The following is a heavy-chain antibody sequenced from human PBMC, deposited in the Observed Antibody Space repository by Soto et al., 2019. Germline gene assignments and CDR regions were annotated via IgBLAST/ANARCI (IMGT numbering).Heavy chain of an antibody. CDR3: ARDRSYGGKSDAFDI. V-gene: IGHV3-33*01. J-gene: IGHJ3*02. D-gene: IGHD4-17*01. CDR1: GFTFSSYG. CDR2: IWYDGSNK. Sequence: QVQLVESGGGVVQPGRSLRLSCAASGFTFSSYGMHWVRQAPGKGLEWVAVIWYDGSNKYYADSVKGRFTISRDNSKNTLYLQMNSLKAEDTAVYYCARDRSYGGKSDAFDIWGQGTMVTVSS.